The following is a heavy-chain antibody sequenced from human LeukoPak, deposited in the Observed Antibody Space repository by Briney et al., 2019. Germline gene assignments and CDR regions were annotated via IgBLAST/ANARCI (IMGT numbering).Heavy chain of an antibody. D-gene: IGHD3-3*01. Sequence: ASVKVSCKASGYTFTSYDINWVRQATGQGLEWMGWMNANSGNTCYAQKFQGRVTITRNTSISTAYLVLSSLRSEDTAVYYCARGGRGGYDFWSGYYRSYYMDVWGKGTTVTVSS. CDR1: GYTFTSYD. J-gene: IGHJ6*03. V-gene: IGHV1-8*03. CDR3: ARGGRGGYDFWSGYYRSYYMDV. CDR2: MNANSGNT.